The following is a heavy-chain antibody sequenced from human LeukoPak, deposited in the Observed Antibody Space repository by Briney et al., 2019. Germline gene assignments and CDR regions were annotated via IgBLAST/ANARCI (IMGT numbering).Heavy chain of an antibody. CDR3: ARNLFLLYGMDV. CDR1: GFTFSSYE. V-gene: IGHV3-48*03. D-gene: IGHD2-21*01. CDR2: ISSSGSTI. Sequence: GGSLRLSCAASGFTFSSYEMNWVRQAPGKGLEWVSYISSSGSTIYYADSVKGRFTISRDNAKNSLYLQMNSLRAEDTAVYYCARNLFLLYGMDVWGQGTTVTVSS. J-gene: IGHJ6*02.